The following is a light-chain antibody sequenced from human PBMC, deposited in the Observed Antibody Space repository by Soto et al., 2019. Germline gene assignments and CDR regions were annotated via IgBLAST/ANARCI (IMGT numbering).Light chain of an antibody. CDR2: QTS. V-gene: IGKV3D-11*03. Sequence: EIVLTQSPSTLSSFPGDRVTLSCRASQYINTRLAWYQHRPGQAPRLLIYQTSIRAAGIPARFSASGSGTDFTLTISDVQPEDFAVYYCQQYGSSFITFGQGTRLEIK. CDR1: QYINTR. J-gene: IGKJ5*01. CDR3: QQYGSSFIT.